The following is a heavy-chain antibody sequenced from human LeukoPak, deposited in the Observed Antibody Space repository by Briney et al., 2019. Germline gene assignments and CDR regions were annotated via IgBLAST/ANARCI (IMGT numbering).Heavy chain of an antibody. J-gene: IGHJ4*02. V-gene: IGHV3-7*01. D-gene: IGHD5-18*01. CDR2: INQDGSDK. CDR3: ARDGGYSYGSDY. CDR1: GFTFSSYW. Sequence: PGGSLRFSCAASGFTFSSYWMSWVRQAPGKGLAWVANINQDGSDKYYVDSVKGRFTISRDNAKNSLYLQMNSLRAEDTAVYYCARDGGYSYGSDYWGQGTLVTVSS.